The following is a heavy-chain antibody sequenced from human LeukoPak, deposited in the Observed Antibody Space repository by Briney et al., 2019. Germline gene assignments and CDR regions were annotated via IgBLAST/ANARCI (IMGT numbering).Heavy chain of an antibody. V-gene: IGHV4-39*01. CDR3: ARSRNDYGDYGWFDP. CDR1: GGSISSSSYY. Sequence: SETLSLTCTVSGGSISSSSYYWGWIRQPPGKGLEWIGSIYYSGSTYYNPSLKSRVTISVDTSKNQFSLKLSSVTAADTAVYYRARSRNDYGDYGWFDPWGQGTLVTVSS. D-gene: IGHD4-17*01. J-gene: IGHJ5*02. CDR2: IYYSGST.